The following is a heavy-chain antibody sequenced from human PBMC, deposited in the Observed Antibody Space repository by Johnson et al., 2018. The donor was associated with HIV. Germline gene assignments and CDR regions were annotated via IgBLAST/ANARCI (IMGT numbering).Heavy chain of an antibody. CDR3: ATDIVVVLAVTGTGAAFDI. CDR1: GFTFDDYG. D-gene: IGHD2-15*01. Sequence: MHLVESGGGVVRPGGSLRLSCAASGFTFDDYGMSWVRQAPGKGLEWVSGINWNGGSIGYVDSVKGRFTISRDNAKNSLYLQMNSLRAEDTAVYYCATDIVVVLAVTGTGAAFDIWGQGTMVTVSS. CDR2: INWNGGSI. V-gene: IGHV3-20*04. J-gene: IGHJ3*02.